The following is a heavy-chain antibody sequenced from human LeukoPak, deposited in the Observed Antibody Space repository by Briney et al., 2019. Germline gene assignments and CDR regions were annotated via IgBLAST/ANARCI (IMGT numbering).Heavy chain of an antibody. CDR2: MNPNSGNT. Sequence: APVEGSFKASGYPFIKYYINWGRPATRQGAGWMGWMNPNSGNTGYAQKFQGRVTMTRNTSISTAYMELSSLRSEDTAVYYCARGNIPGGYYGMDVWGQGTTVTVSS. V-gene: IGHV1-8*01. CDR1: GYPFIKYY. D-gene: IGHD2-15*01. CDR3: ARGNIPGGYYGMDV. J-gene: IGHJ6*02.